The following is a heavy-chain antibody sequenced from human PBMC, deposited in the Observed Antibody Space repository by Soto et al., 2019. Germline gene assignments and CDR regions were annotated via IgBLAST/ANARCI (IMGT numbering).Heavy chain of an antibody. CDR2: FDPEDGET. CDR1: GYTLTELS. CDR3: ATGSMVRGVTDY. V-gene: IGHV1-24*01. Sequence: ASVKVSCKVSGYTLTELSMHWVRQAPGKGLEWMGGFDPEDGETIYAQKFQGRATMTEDTSTDTAYMELSSLRSEDTTVYYCATGSMVRGVTDYWGQGTLVTVSS. J-gene: IGHJ4*02. D-gene: IGHD3-10*01.